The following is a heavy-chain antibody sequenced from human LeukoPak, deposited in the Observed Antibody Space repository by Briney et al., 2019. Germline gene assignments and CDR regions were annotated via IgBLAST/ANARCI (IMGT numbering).Heavy chain of an antibody. D-gene: IGHD5-12*01. CDR1: GFTFSSYA. CDR2: ISGTGGST. J-gene: IGHJ4*02. Sequence: GGSLRLSCAASGFTFSSYAMSWVRQAPGKGLEWVSAISGTGGSTYYADSVKGRFTISRDNSKNTLYLQMNSLRAADTAVYYCAKDRSGGGYSGYDLVFYYWGQGTLVTVSS. V-gene: IGHV3-23*01. CDR3: AKDRSGGGYSGYDLVFYY.